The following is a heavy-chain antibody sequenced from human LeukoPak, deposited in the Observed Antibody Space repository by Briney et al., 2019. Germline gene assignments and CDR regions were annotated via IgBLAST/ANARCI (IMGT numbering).Heavy chain of an antibody. Sequence: SETLSLTCAVYGGSFSGYYWSWIRQPPGKGLEWIGEINHSGSTNYNPSLKSRDTISVDTSKNQFSLKLSSVTAADTAVYYCARDHRMDYWGQGTLVTVSS. D-gene: IGHD2-8*01. CDR2: INHSGST. V-gene: IGHV4-34*01. J-gene: IGHJ4*02. CDR3: ARDHRMDY. CDR1: GGSFSGYY.